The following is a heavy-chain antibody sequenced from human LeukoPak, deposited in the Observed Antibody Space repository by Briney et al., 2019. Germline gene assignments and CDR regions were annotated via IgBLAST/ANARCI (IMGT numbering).Heavy chain of an antibody. CDR3: TKDKPHCSSTSCYYYYMDV. Sequence: GGSLRLSCAASGFTFSNTWMNWVRQAPGKGLEWVGRIKSKTDGGTTDYAAPVKGRFTISRDDSKNTLYLQMNSLKTEDTAVYYCTKDKPHCSSTSCYYYYMDVWGKGTTVTVSS. D-gene: IGHD2-2*01. CDR1: GFTFSNTW. J-gene: IGHJ6*03. V-gene: IGHV3-15*01. CDR2: IKSKTDGGTT.